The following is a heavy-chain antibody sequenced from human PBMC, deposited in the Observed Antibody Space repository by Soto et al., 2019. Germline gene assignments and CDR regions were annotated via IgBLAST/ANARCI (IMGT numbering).Heavy chain of an antibody. J-gene: IGHJ4*02. CDR1: CGSISSHY. CDR3: ARGAAAGRSDY. Sequence: SETLSLTCSVSCGSISSHYWSWIRQPPGQGLEWIAYMYYSGSPNYNPSLKSRVTISVDTSKNQFSLNLSFVTAADTAVYYCARGAAAGRSDYWGQGTLVTVSS. D-gene: IGHD6-13*01. V-gene: IGHV4-59*11. CDR2: MYYSGSP.